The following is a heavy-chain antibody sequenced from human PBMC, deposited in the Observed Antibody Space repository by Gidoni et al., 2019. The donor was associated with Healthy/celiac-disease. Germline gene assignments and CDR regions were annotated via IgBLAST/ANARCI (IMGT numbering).Heavy chain of an antibody. CDR1: GFPFSSYG. J-gene: IGHJ4*02. Sequence: QVQLVESGGGVVQPGRSLSLSCAASGFPFSSYGMHWVRQAPGKGLEWVAVISYDGSNKYYADSVKGRFTISRDNSKNTLYLQMNSLRAEDTAVYYCAKDLDIVVVVAVSFWGQGTLVTVSS. D-gene: IGHD2-15*01. V-gene: IGHV3-30*18. CDR2: ISYDGSNK. CDR3: AKDLDIVVVVAVSF.